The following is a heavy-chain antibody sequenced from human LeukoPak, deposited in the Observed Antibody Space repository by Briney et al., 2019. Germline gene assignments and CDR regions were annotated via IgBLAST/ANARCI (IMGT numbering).Heavy chain of an antibody. CDR3: ARQKPLDKTGWFDP. D-gene: IGHD6-6*01. CDR1: GGSISSYY. CDR2: IYTSGST. V-gene: IGHV4-4*09. Sequence: SETLSLTCTVSGGSISSYYWSWIRQPPGKGLEWIGYIYTSGSTNYNPSLKSRVTISVDTSKNQFSLKLSSVTAADTAVYYCARQKPLDKTGWFDPWGQGTLVTVSS. J-gene: IGHJ5*02.